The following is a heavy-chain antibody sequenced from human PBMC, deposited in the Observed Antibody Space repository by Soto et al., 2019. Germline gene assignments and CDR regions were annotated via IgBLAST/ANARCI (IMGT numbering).Heavy chain of an antibody. V-gene: IGHV3-74*01. CDR1: GFTFSNYW. J-gene: IGHJ4*02. Sequence: EVQLVESGGGLVQPGGSLRLSCAASGFTFSNYWMHWVRQAPGKGLVWLSRIDSDGSTTSYADSVKGRFTISRDNAKNALDLQMNCLRAEDTAVYYCARDPTYFYDSSGYYDFWGQGTLVTVSS. D-gene: IGHD3-22*01. CDR3: ARDPTYFYDSSGYYDF. CDR2: IDSDGSTT.